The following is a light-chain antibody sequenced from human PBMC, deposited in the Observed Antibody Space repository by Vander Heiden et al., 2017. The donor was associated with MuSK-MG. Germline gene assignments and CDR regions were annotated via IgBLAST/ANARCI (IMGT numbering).Light chain of an antibody. CDR1: KLGDKY. CDR2: QDS. Sequence: SYELTQPPSVSVSPGQTASITCSGDKLGDKYACWYQQKPGQSPVLVIYQDSKRPSGLPERFSGSNSGTTATPTISGTQAVDEAYYYCQEGDSSTHVGFGGGTKLTVL. V-gene: IGLV3-1*01. J-gene: IGLJ2*01. CDR3: QEGDSSTHVG.